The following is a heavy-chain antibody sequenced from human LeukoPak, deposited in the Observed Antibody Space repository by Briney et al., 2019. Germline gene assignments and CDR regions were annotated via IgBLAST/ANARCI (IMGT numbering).Heavy chain of an antibody. J-gene: IGHJ4*02. D-gene: IGHD6-19*01. CDR1: GGSFSGYY. Sequence: SETLSLTCAVYGGSFSGYYWSWIRQPPGKGLEWIGEINHSGSTNYNPSLKSRVTISVDTSKNQFSLKLSSVTAADTAVYYRASGYSNGGQIDYWGQGTLVTVSS. V-gene: IGHV4-34*01. CDR3: ASGYSNGGQIDY. CDR2: INHSGST.